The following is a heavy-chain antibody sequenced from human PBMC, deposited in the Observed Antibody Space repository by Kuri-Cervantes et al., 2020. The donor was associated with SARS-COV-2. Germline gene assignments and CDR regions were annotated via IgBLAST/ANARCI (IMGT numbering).Heavy chain of an antibody. CDR1: GGTFSSYA. CDR2: IIPIFGTA. D-gene: IGHD1-7*01. CDR3: AREGGRYNWNFRVFG. J-gene: IGHJ4*02. Sequence: SVKVSCKASGGTFSSYAISWVRQAPGQGLEWMGGIIPIFGTANYAQKFQGRVTITTDESTSTAYVELSSLRSEDTAVYYCAREGGRYNWNFRVFGWGQGTVVTVSS. V-gene: IGHV1-69*05.